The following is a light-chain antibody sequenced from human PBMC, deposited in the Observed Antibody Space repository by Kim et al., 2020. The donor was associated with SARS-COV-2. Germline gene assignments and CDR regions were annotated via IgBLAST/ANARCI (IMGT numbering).Light chain of an antibody. CDR1: KLGDKY. CDR3: QAWDSSTAV. Sequence: SMSPGQTASITCSGDKLGDKYACWYQQKQGQSPVLVIYQDNKRPSGIPERFSGSNSGNTATLTISGTQAMDEADYYCQAWDSSTAVFGGGTQLTVL. CDR2: QDN. J-gene: IGLJ3*02. V-gene: IGLV3-1*01.